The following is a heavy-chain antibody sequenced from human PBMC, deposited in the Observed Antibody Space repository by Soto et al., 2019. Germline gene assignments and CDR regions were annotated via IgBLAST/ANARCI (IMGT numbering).Heavy chain of an antibody. CDR2: FDPEDGET. CDR1: GYTLTELS. CDR3: ATAPLPYYYGSGTRKRFPLDY. Sequence: ASVKVSCKVSGYTLTELSMHWVRQGPGKGLKWMGGFDPEDGETIYAQKFQGRVTMTEDTSTDTAYMELSSLRSEDTAVYYCATAPLPYYYGSGTRKRFPLDYWGQGTLVTVSS. J-gene: IGHJ4*02. D-gene: IGHD3-10*01. V-gene: IGHV1-24*01.